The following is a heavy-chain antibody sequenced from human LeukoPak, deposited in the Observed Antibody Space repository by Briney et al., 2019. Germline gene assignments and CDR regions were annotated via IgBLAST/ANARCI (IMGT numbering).Heavy chain of an antibody. CDR1: GFTFSGSA. Sequence: GGSLRLSCAASGFTFSGSAMHWVRQASGKGLEWVGRIRSKANSYATAYAASVKGRFTISRDDSKNTAYPQMNSLRAEDTAVYYCAGTEVGQQLGYYMDVWGKGATVTVSS. V-gene: IGHV3-73*01. CDR2: IRSKANSYAT. CDR3: AGTEVGQQLGYYMDV. D-gene: IGHD6-13*01. J-gene: IGHJ6*03.